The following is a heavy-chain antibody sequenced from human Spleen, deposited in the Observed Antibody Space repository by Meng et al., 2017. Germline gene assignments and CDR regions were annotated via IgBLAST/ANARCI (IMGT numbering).Heavy chain of an antibody. CDR3: ARGSRQIIVVVVAATSYGMDV. CDR2: MNPNSGNT. V-gene: IGHV1-8*02. Sequence: ASVKVSCKASGYTFTNYGIIWVRQAPGQGLAWMGWMNPNSGNTGYAQKFQGRVTMTRNTSISTAYMELSSLRSEDTAVYYCARGSRQIIVVVVAATSYGMDVWGQGNTV. J-gene: IGHJ6*01. D-gene: IGHD2-15*01. CDR1: GYTFTNYG.